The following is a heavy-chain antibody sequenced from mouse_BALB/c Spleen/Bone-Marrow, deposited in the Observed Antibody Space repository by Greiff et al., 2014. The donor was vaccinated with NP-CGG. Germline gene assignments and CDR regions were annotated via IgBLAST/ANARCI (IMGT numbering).Heavy chain of an antibody. V-gene: IGHV5-6-5*01. J-gene: IGHJ1*01. Sequence: EVKVEESGGGLVKPGGSLKLSCAASGFTFSGYAMSWVRQTPEKRLEWVASISSGGSTFYSDSVKGRFTISRDNARNILYLRMSSLRSEDTAMYYCARRKTTILTTFYWYFDVWGAGTTVTVSS. CDR3: ARRKTTILTTFYWYFDV. CDR2: ISSGGST. D-gene: IGHD2-5*01. CDR1: GFTFSGYA.